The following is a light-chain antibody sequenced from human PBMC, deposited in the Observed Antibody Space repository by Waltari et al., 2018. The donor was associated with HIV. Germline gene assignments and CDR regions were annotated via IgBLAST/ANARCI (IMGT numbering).Light chain of an antibody. CDR1: QNIDKY. CDR3: QQGYNTPPWT. J-gene: IGKJ1*01. Sequence: DIQMTQSPSSLSASIGDRVTITCRASQNIDKYLKWYQQKAGKAPKLLIYTTSNLQSGVPSRFSGSGSGTEFTLTISSLQPEDLATYYCQQGYNTPPWTFAPGTKVEVK. V-gene: IGKV1-39*01. CDR2: TTS.